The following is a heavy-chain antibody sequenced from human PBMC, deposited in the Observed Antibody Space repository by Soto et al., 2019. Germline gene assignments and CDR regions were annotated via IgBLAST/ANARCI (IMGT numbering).Heavy chain of an antibody. CDR1: GFTFSSYA. CDR3: AKESHYCGGLTWPYPLNF. D-gene: IGHD2-21*01. Sequence: QPGGSLRLSCAASGFTFSSYAIHWVRQAPGKGLEWVAIISDDGSNRHYADSVKGRFTISRDNSKNTLYLEMNSLRPEDTAVYHCAKESHYCGGLTWPYPLNFWGQGTLVTVSS. V-gene: IGHV3-30*18. CDR2: ISDDGSNR. J-gene: IGHJ1*01.